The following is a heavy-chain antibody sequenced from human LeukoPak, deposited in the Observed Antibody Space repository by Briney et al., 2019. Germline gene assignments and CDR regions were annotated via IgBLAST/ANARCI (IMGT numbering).Heavy chain of an antibody. Sequence: PGGSLRLSCAASGFTFSRYAMSWVRQAPGKGLEWVSAISGSGGSTYYADSVKGRFTISRDSSENTLYLQMNSLRAEDTAVYYCAKGSGYYASGSYWDYWGQGTLVTVSP. CDR1: GFTFSRYA. D-gene: IGHD3-10*01. CDR2: ISGSGGST. J-gene: IGHJ4*02. CDR3: AKGSGYYASGSYWDY. V-gene: IGHV3-23*01.